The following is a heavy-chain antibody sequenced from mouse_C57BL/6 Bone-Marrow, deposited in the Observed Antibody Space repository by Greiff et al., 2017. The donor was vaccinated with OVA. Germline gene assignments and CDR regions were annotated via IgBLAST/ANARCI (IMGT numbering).Heavy chain of an antibody. V-gene: IGHV1-81*01. CDR1: GYTFTSYG. CDR2: IYPRSGNT. D-gene: IGHD1-1*01. Sequence: VKLVESGAELARPGASVTLSCKASGYTFTSYGISWVKQRTGQGLEWIGEIYPRSGNTYYNEKFKGKATLTADKSSSTAYMELRSLTSEDSAVYFCATSISGGYFDVWGTGTTVTVSS. CDR3: ATSISGGYFDV. J-gene: IGHJ1*03.